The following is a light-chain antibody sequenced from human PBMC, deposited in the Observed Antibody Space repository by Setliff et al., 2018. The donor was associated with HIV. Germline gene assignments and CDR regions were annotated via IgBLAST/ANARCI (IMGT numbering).Light chain of an antibody. J-gene: IGLJ1*01. Sequence: QSALTQPASVSGSPGQSITISCTGTSADVGAFNYVSWYQQHPGKAPRLLIYGVKNRPSQVSNRFSGSKSGNTASLTISGLQAEDEVDYYCGSYSSANTQIFGTGTKVTVL. CDR3: GSYSSANTQI. CDR2: GVK. V-gene: IGLV2-14*01. CDR1: SADVGAFNY.